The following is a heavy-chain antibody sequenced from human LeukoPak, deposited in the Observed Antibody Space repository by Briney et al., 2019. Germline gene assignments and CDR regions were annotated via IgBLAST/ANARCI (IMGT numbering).Heavy chain of an antibody. J-gene: IGHJ6*03. CDR1: GFTFSSYS. CDR3: ARGYCSGGSCYDYYYYYYMDV. CDR2: ISSSSSYI. Sequence: GGSLRLSCAASGFTFSSYSMNWVRQAPGKGLEGVSSISSSSSYIYYADSVKGRFTISRDNAKNSLYLQMNSLRAEDTAVYYCARGYCSGGSCYDYYYYYYMDVWGKGTTVTVSS. D-gene: IGHD2-15*01. V-gene: IGHV3-21*01.